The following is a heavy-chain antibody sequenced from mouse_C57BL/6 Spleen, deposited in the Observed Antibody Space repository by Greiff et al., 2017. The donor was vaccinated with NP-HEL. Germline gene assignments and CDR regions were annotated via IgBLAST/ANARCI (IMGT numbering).Heavy chain of an antibody. Sequence: EVQLQQSGPELVKPGASVKISCKASGYSFTGYYMNWVKQSPEKSLEWIGEINPSTGGTTYNQKFKAKATLTVDKSSSTAYMQLKSLTSEDSAVYYCARSGNYDYDLYYFDYWGQGTTLTVSS. CDR2: INPSTGGT. J-gene: IGHJ2*01. D-gene: IGHD2-4*01. V-gene: IGHV1-42*01. CDR1: GYSFTGYY. CDR3: ARSGNYDYDLYYFDY.